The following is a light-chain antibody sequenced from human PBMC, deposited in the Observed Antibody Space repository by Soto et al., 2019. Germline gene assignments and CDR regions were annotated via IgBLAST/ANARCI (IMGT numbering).Light chain of an antibody. V-gene: IGKV3-11*01. Sequence: EIVLTQSPATLSLSPGERATLSCRASQIVTSYVAWYQQKPGQAPRLLIYDASNRAPGIPARFSGSGSGADYTLTISSQEPEDFAVYYCQQRSTWPITFGQGTRLEIK. CDR3: QQRSTWPIT. J-gene: IGKJ5*01. CDR1: QIVTSY. CDR2: DAS.